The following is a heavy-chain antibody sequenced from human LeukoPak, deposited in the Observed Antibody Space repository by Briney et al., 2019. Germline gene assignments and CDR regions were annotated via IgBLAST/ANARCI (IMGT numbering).Heavy chain of an antibody. Sequence: SETLSLTCTVSGGSISSYYWGWIRQPPGKGLEWIGSIYYSGSTYYNPSLKSRVTISVDTSKNQFSLKLSSVTAADTAVYYCARDLTEGDYGLFSYWGQGTLVTVSS. J-gene: IGHJ4*02. CDR3: ARDLTEGDYGLFSY. CDR1: GGSISSYY. CDR2: IYYSGST. V-gene: IGHV4-39*07. D-gene: IGHD4/OR15-4a*01.